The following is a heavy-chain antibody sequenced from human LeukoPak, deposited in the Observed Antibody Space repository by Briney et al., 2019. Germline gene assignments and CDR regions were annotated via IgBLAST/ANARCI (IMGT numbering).Heavy chain of an antibody. Sequence: PSETLSLTXTVSGGSLSSYYWSWIRQPAGKGLEWIGRIYTSGSSNYNPSLKSRVTMSIDTSKNQFSLKLSSVTAADTAVYYCARVRFLEWLTSNYMDVWGKGTTVTVSS. V-gene: IGHV4-4*07. D-gene: IGHD3-3*01. CDR1: GGSLSSYY. CDR2: IYTSGSS. J-gene: IGHJ6*03. CDR3: ARVRFLEWLTSNYMDV.